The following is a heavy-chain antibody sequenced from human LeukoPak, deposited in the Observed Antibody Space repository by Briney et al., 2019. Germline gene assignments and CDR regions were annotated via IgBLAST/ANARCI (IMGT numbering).Heavy chain of an antibody. CDR2: INTNTGNP. CDR3: ARESLRFLEWSTWYYYYGMDV. D-gene: IGHD3-3*01. Sequence: ASVKVSCKASGYTFTSYATNWVRQAPGQGLEWMGWINTNTGNPTYAQGFTGRFVFSLDTSVSTAYLQISSLKAEDTAVYYCARESLRFLEWSTWYYYYGMDVWGQGTTVTVSS. V-gene: IGHV7-4-1*02. CDR1: GYTFTSYA. J-gene: IGHJ6*02.